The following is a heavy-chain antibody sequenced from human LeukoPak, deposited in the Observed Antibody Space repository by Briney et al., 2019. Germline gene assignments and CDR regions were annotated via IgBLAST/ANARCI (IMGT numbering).Heavy chain of an antibody. CDR3: ARDRSGWIDF. CDR2: IYHSGST. J-gene: IGHJ4*02. Sequence: SETLSLTCTVSNGSISAFYWSWIRQSPGKTLEWIGYIYHSGSTSYNPSLESRVSISVDKSKNHFSLKMNSVTAADTAVYYCARDRSGWIDFWGQGTLVTVSS. CDR1: NGSISAFY. V-gene: IGHV4-59*01. D-gene: IGHD6-19*01.